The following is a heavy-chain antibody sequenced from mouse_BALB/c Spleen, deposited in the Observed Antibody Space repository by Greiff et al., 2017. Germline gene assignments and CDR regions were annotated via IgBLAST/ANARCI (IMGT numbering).Heavy chain of an antibody. J-gene: IGHJ3*01. CDR1: GYSITSDYA. CDR2: ISYSGST. D-gene: IGHD2-14*01. Sequence: EVQLVESGPGLVKPSQSLSLTCTVTGYSITSDYAWNWIRQFPGNKLEWMGYISYSGSTSYNPSLKSRISITRDTSKNQFFLQLNSVTTEDTATYYCARGRYDWFAYWGQGTLVTVFA. V-gene: IGHV3-2*02. CDR3: ARGRYDWFAY.